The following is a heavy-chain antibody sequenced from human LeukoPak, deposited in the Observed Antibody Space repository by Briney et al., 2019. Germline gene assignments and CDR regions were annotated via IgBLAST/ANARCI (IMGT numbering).Heavy chain of an antibody. CDR2: IYSGGST. CDR1: GFTVSSNY. J-gene: IGHJ4*02. V-gene: IGHV3-66*01. Sequence: GGSLRLSCAASGFTVSSNYMSWVRQAPGKGLEWVSVIYSGGSTYYADSVKGRFTISRDNSKNMLYLQMNSLRAEDTAVYYCARDSRSVVVPAAIRANFDYWGQGTLVTVSS. D-gene: IGHD2-2*01. CDR3: ARDSRSVVVPAAIRANFDY.